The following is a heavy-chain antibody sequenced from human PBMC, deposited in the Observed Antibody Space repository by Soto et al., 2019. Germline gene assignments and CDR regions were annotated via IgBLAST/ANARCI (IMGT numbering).Heavy chain of an antibody. CDR2: ISTYNGNT. V-gene: IGHV1-18*01. Sequence: QVQLVQSGAEVKKTGASVKVSCEASGYTFTSSGFTWVRQSPGQGLAWMGWISTYNGNTNYAQKLQGRVTMTTDTSTSTAYMELGSLRSADTSVSYCARCGNWNSASDYWGQGTLVTVSS. D-gene: IGHD1-7*01. J-gene: IGHJ4*02. CDR3: ARCGNWNSASDY. CDR1: GYTFTSSG.